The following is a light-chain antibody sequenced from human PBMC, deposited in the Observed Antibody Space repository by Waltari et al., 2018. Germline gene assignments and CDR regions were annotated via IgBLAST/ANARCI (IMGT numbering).Light chain of an antibody. J-gene: IGLJ1*01. Sequence: QSALTQPPSVSGSPGQSIPIFCAGTSSDVGGSDYVSWYQQHPGKAPELIIYDVSNRPSGVSDRFSGSKSGNTASLTISGLQADDEADYYCSSYSSSSTLYVFGTGTKVTV. CDR1: SSDVGGSDY. CDR3: SSYSSSSTLYV. CDR2: DVS. V-gene: IGLV2-14*03.